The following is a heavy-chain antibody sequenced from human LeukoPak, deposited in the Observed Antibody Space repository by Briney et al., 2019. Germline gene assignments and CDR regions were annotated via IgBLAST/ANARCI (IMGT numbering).Heavy chain of an antibody. Sequence: GGTLRLSCAASGITFSSYGMSWVRQAPGKGLEWVSSISSTGGTTYYADSVRGRFTISRDNSKNTLYLQMNSLRAEDTAVYYCARKAYCSGGTCSHYYYVDVWGKGTTVTISS. D-gene: IGHD2-15*01. V-gene: IGHV3-23*01. J-gene: IGHJ6*03. CDR3: ARKAYCSGGTCSHYYYVDV. CDR2: ISSTGGTT. CDR1: GITFSSYG.